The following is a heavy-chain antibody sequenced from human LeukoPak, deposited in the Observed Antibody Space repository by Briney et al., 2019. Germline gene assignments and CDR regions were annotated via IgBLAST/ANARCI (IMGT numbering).Heavy chain of an antibody. J-gene: IGHJ3*02. CDR1: GGSISSGGYY. CDR3: ARVPHYDSSGYPDLAFDI. CDR2: IYYSGST. V-gene: IGHV4-31*03. Sequence: PSETLSLTCTVSGGSISSGGYYWSWIRQHPGKGLEWIGYIYYSGSTYYSPSLKSRVTISVDKSKNQFSLKLSSVTAADTAVYYCARVPHYDSSGYPDLAFDIWGQGTMVTVSS. D-gene: IGHD3-22*01.